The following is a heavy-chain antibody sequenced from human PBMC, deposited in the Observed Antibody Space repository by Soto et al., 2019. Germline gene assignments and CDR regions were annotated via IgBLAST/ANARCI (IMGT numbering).Heavy chain of an antibody. CDR1: GYTFINFD. CDR2: MNPGSGKT. CDR3: ARMASAGTLNWFDP. D-gene: IGHD6-13*01. V-gene: IGHV1-8*02. J-gene: IGHJ5*02. Sequence: SVKVSCKASGYTFINFDISWVRQAAGQGLEWLGWMNPGSGKTGYASKFQGRVAMTRDASTGTSHLELSSLTSDDTAVYYCARMASAGTLNWFDPWGQGTQVTVSS.